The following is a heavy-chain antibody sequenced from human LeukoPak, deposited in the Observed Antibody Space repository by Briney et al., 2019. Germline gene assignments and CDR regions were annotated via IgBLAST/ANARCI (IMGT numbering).Heavy chain of an antibody. Sequence: ASVKVSCKASGYTFTGYYMHWVRQAPGQGLEWMGWINPNSGGTNYAQKFQGRVTMTRDTSISTAYMELSRLRSDDTAVYYCARVPRRYCSSTSRRPNDAFDIWGQGTMVTVSS. V-gene: IGHV1-2*02. CDR3: ARVPRRYCSSTSRRPNDAFDI. D-gene: IGHD2-2*01. J-gene: IGHJ3*02. CDR1: GYTFTGYY. CDR2: INPNSGGT.